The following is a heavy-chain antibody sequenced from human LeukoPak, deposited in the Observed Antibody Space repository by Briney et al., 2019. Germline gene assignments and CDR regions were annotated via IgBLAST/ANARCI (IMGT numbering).Heavy chain of an antibody. CDR3: ARERGDITDY. J-gene: IGHJ4*02. V-gene: IGHV3-7*01. CDR2: IKQDGSKK. Sequence: QSGGSLRLSCVASGFPFSSYWMTWVRQAPGKGLEWVANIKQDGSKKSYVDSVKGRFTISRDNAKNTLYLQMNSLRAEDTAVYYYARERGDITDYWGQGTLVTVSS. CDR1: GFPFSSYW. D-gene: IGHD3-9*01.